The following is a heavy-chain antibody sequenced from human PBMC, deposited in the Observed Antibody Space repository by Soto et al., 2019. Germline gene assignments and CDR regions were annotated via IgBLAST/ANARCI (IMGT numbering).Heavy chain of an antibody. Sequence: SETLSLTCTVSGGSISSYYWSWIRQPPGKGLEWIGYIYYSGSTNYNPSLKSRVTISVDTSKNQFSLKLSSVTAADTAVYYCARGGGGLGFHMDVWGKRTTVTVSS. J-gene: IGHJ6*03. CDR3: ARGGGGLGFHMDV. CDR2: IYYSGST. CDR1: GGSISSYY. V-gene: IGHV4-59*08. D-gene: IGHD3-16*01.